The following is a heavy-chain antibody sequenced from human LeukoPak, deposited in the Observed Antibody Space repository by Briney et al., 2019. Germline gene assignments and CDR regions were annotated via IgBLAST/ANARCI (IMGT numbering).Heavy chain of an antibody. Sequence: GASVKVSCKASGYTFTSYGISWVRQAPGQGLEWMGWISAYNGNTNYAQKLQGRVTITTDKSTSTAYMELRSLRSDDTAVYYCARDLAPYCYDSSHPVYWGQGTLVTVSS. CDR1: GYTFTSYG. J-gene: IGHJ4*02. CDR2: ISAYNGNT. CDR3: ARDLAPYCYDSSHPVY. D-gene: IGHD3-22*01. V-gene: IGHV1-18*01.